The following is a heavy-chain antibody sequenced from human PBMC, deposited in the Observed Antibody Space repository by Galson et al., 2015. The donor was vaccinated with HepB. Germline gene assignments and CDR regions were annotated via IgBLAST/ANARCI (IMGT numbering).Heavy chain of an antibody. J-gene: IGHJ4*02. Sequence: SVKVSCKASGGTFSSYTISWVRQAPGQGLEWMGRIIPILRIANYAQRFQGRVTITADKSTSTAYMELISLRSEDTAVYYCASPPWSGYVWGTYRLDYWGQGTLVTVSS. CDR1: GGTFSSYT. D-gene: IGHD3-16*02. V-gene: IGHV1-69*02. CDR3: ASPPWSGYVWGTYRLDY. CDR2: IIPILRIA.